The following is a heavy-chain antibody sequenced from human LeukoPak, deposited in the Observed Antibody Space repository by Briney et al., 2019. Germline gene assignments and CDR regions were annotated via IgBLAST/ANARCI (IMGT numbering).Heavy chain of an antibody. J-gene: IGHJ4*02. CDR1: GFTFNSYA. V-gene: IGHV3-23*01. Sequence: HPGGSLRLSCGASGFTFNSYAMNWVRQAPGKGLEWVSAISGSGGTTYYADSVRGRFTISRDNSKNTLYLQMNSLRAEDTAVYYCARDLGYNYGSDFDYWGQGTLVTVSS. CDR3: ARDLGYNYGSDFDY. CDR2: ISGSGGTT. D-gene: IGHD5-18*01.